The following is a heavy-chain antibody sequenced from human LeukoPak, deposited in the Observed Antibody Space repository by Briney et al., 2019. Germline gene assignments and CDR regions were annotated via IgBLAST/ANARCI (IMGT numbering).Heavy chain of an antibody. Sequence: ASVKVSCKASGYTFTSYDINWVRQATGQGLEWMGWMNPNSGNTGYAQKFQGRVTMTRNTSISTAYMELSSLRSEDTAVYYCARGVRAVAGYDYWGQGTLVTVSS. D-gene: IGHD6-19*01. V-gene: IGHV1-8*01. CDR3: ARGVRAVAGYDY. CDR1: GYTFTSYD. CDR2: MNPNSGNT. J-gene: IGHJ4*02.